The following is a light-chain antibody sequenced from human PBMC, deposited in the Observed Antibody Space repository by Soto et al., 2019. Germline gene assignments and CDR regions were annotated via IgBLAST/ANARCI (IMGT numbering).Light chain of an antibody. CDR1: QSISSY. J-gene: IGKJ4*01. CDR2: AAS. CDR3: QQSYSAPLT. Sequence: DIQMTQSPSSLSASVGDRVAMTCRASQSISSYLSWYQQKPGRAPRLLIYAASNLHSGVPSRFSGSGYGTDFTLTISSLQPEDFATYYCQQSYSAPLTFGGGAKVVIK. V-gene: IGKV1-39*01.